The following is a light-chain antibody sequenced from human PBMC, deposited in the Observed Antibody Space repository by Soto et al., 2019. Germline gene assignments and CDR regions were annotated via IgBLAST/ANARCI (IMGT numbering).Light chain of an antibody. CDR1: QSVSSSY. Sequence: EIVLTQSPGTLSLSPGERATLLCRASQSVSSSYLAWYQQKPDQAPRLLIYGASSRATGIPDRFRGSGSGTDFTLTTSRLEPEDFAVYYCQQYDTSPFTFGPGTKVVIK. CDR2: GAS. CDR3: QQYDTSPFT. J-gene: IGKJ3*01. V-gene: IGKV3-20*01.